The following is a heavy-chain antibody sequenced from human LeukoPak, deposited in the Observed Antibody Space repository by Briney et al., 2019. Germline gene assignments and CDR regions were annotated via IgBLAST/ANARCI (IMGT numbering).Heavy chain of an antibody. D-gene: IGHD3-10*01. J-gene: IGHJ3*02. Sequence: AETLSLTCSVSGGSISSYYWSWIRQPPGKGLEWNGYLYYSGRTNSNPSLKSRVTMSVDTSKNQLSLKLRSVTAADTAVYYCARGGSGISNAFDIWGQGTMVTVSS. V-gene: IGHV4-59*01. CDR3: ARGGSGISNAFDI. CDR2: LYYSGRT. CDR1: GGSISSYY.